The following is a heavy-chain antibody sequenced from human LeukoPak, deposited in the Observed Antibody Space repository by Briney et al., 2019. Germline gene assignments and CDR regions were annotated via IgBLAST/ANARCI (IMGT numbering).Heavy chain of an antibody. V-gene: IGHV3-23*01. CDR3: AKDIQLST. Sequence: GGSLRLSCAASGFTFSVAAMTWVRQAPGKGLEWVSLIGASGESTYYADSVKGRFTISRDNSKNTLSLQMNSLRVEDTAMYFCAKDIQLSTWGLGTMITVSS. J-gene: IGHJ3*01. CDR2: IGASGEST. CDR1: GFTFSVAA. D-gene: IGHD5-24*01.